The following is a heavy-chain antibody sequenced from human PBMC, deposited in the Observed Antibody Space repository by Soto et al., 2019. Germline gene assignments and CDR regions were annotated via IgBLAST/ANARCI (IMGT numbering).Heavy chain of an antibody. D-gene: IGHD1-26*01. CDR1: GGSISSYY. J-gene: IGHJ4*02. CDR2: IYYSGST. Sequence: SETLSLTCTVSGGSISSYYWSWIRQPPGKGLEWIGYIYYSGSTNYNPSLKSRVTISVDTSKNQFSLKLSSVTAADTAVYYCARDGAGGSYGYWGQGTLVTVSS. CDR3: ARDGAGGSYGY. V-gene: IGHV4-59*01.